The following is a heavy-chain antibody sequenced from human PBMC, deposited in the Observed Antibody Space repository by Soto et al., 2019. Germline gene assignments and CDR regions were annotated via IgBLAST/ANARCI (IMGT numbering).Heavy chain of an antibody. CDR3: ARGVGASYYFDY. Sequence: GASVKVSCKASGYTFTSYAMNWVRQAPGQRLEWMGWISAYNGNTNYAQMLQGRVTMTTDTSTSTAYMELRSLRSDDTAVYYCARGVGASYYFDYWGQGTLVTVSS. J-gene: IGHJ4*02. CDR2: ISAYNGNT. V-gene: IGHV1-18*01. D-gene: IGHD1-26*01. CDR1: GYTFTSYA.